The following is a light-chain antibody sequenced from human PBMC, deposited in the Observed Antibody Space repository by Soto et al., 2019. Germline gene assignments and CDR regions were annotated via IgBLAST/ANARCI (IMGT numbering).Light chain of an antibody. J-gene: IGKJ1*01. CDR2: DVS. V-gene: IGKV1-5*01. Sequence: DIQMTQSPSTVSAYVGDSVTITCRASQSITTWLAWYQQRPGKAPKLLIYDVSSLQSGVPSRFSGSGSGTEFTLTISSLQPDDFATYYCQHYQRYSPWTFGQGTKVEIK. CDR3: QHYQRYSPWT. CDR1: QSITTW.